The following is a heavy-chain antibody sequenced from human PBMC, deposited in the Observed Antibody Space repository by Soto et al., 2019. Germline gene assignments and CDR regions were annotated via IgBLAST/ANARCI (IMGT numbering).Heavy chain of an antibody. J-gene: IGHJ6*02. D-gene: IGHD6-6*01. CDR2: ISYDGSNK. CDR3: AKDFEYSSSSHYYYGMDV. CDR1: GFTFSSYG. Sequence: GGSLRLSCAASGFTFSSYGMHWVRQAPGKGLEWVAVISYDGSNKYYADSVKGRFTISRDNSKNTLYLQMNSLRAEDTAVYYCAKDFEYSSSSHYYYGMDVWGQGTTVTVSS. V-gene: IGHV3-30*18.